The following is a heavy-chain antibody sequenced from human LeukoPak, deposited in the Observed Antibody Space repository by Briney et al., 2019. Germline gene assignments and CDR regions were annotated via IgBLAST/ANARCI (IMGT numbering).Heavy chain of an antibody. J-gene: IGHJ6*02. Sequence: GGSLRLSCAASGFTVRSNYMSWVRQAPGKGLEWVSVIYSGGSTYYADSVKGRFTISRDNSKNTLYLQMNSLRAEDTAVYYCARGYYDFWSGYYNYGMDVWGQGTTVTVSS. CDR1: GFTVRSNY. CDR2: IYSGGST. CDR3: ARGYYDFWSGYYNYGMDV. V-gene: IGHV3-66*01. D-gene: IGHD3-3*01.